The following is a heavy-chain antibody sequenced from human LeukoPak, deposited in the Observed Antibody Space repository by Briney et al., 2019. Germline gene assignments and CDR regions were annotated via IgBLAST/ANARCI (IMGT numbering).Heavy chain of an antibody. D-gene: IGHD6-19*01. CDR1: GGSISSYY. J-gene: IGHJ3*02. Sequence: SETLSLTCTVSGGSISSYYWSWIRQPPGKGLEWIGYTYYSGSTNYNPSLKSRVTISVDTSKNQFSLKLSSVTAADTAVYYCARAQSGWYSRAFDIWGQGTMVTVSS. CDR2: TYYSGST. V-gene: IGHV4-59*01. CDR3: ARAQSGWYSRAFDI.